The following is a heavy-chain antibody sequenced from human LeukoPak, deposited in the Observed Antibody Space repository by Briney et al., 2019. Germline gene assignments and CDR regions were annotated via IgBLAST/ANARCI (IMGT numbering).Heavy chain of an antibody. CDR2: INHSGST. Sequence: SETLSLTCAVYGGSFSDYYWSWIRQPPGKGLEWIGEINHSGSTNYNPSLKSRVTISVDTSKNQFSLKLSSVTAADTAVYYCARVPDGDRFDPWGQGTLVTVSS. CDR1: GGSFSDYY. J-gene: IGHJ5*02. D-gene: IGHD7-27*01. V-gene: IGHV4-34*01. CDR3: ARVPDGDRFDP.